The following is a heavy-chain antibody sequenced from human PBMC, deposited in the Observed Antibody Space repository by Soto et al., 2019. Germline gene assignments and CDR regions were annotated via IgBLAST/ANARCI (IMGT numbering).Heavy chain of an antibody. J-gene: IGHJ6*03. CDR3: ARDRTVVPAAMGVYYYYYYMDV. D-gene: IGHD2-2*01. CDR2: ISAYNGNT. V-gene: IGHV1-18*01. Sequence: GASVNVSCKASGYTFTSYGISWVRQAPGQGLEWMGWISAYNGNTNYAQKLQGGVTMTTDTSTSTAYMELRSLRSDDTAVYYCARDRTVVPAAMGVYYYYYYMDVWGKGTTVTVSS. CDR1: GYTFTSYG.